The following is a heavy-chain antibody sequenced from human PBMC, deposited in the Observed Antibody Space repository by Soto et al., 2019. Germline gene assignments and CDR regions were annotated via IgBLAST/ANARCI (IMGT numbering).Heavy chain of an antibody. V-gene: IGHV4-30-4*01. CDR2: IHYTGSI. CDR3: VREDDGGDRDYYGLDV. Sequence: QVQLQESGPGLVRPSQTLSLTCTVSGCSMNSEHYHWTWIRQAPGKGLEWIGYIHYTGSIRYNPSLQSRLTMSVDTSKNLFSLNLSSVTAADTAVYFCVREDDGGDRDYYGLDVWGQGTTVTVSS. J-gene: IGHJ6*02. CDR1: GCSMNSEHYH. D-gene: IGHD2-21*02.